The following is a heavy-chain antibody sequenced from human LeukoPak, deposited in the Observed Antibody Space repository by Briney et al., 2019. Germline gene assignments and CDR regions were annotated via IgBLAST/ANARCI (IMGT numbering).Heavy chain of an antibody. D-gene: IGHD1-26*01. V-gene: IGHV4-4*07. CDR1: GVSISSYY. Sequence: SETLSLTCTVSGVSISSYYWSWIRQPAGKGLEWIGRIYTSGSTNYNPPLKSRVTMSVDTSKNQFSLKLSSVTAADTAVYYCARGRLEAMWELLPYEAFDIWGQGTMVTVSS. J-gene: IGHJ3*02. CDR2: IYTSGST. CDR3: ARGRLEAMWELLPYEAFDI.